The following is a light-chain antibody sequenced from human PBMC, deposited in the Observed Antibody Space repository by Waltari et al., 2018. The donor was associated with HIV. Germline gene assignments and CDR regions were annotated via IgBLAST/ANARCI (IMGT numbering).Light chain of an antibody. J-gene: IGKJ4*01. Sequence: GERATLSCRASQTISSNYLAWYQYKPGQAPRLLIYDASMRATAIPARFSGGGSGTDFTLTINRLEPEDFAVYYCQQYHGSPLTFGGGTTVE. CDR1: QTISSNY. CDR3: QQYHGSPLT. V-gene: IGKV3-20*01. CDR2: DAS.